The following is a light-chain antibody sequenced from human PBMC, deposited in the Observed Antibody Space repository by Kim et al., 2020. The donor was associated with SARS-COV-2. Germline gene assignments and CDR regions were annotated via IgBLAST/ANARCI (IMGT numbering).Light chain of an antibody. CDR1: SLRSYY. V-gene: IGLV3-19*01. CDR3: NSPASNDNVV. Sequence: SSELTQDPASDVAWRRTIWITCQGDSLRSYYANWYQQKPGQAPILVIYGKNNRPSGIPDRFSGSSSGNTAFLTIPGTQAGDVADYYCNSPASNDNVVFGG. J-gene: IGLJ2*01. CDR2: GKN.